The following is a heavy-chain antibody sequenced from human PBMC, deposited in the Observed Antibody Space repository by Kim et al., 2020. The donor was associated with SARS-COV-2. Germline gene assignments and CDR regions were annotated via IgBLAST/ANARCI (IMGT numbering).Heavy chain of an antibody. CDR2: VNPNGGGT. CDR3: VRERTGGFYDY. Sequence: ASVKVSCKASGYTFSDYLIQWVPQAPGQGLEWMGLVNPNGGGTNYLHKFRGRVTMTWDTSISTAYLELGGLTYDDTAIYYCVRERTGGFYDYWGQGVPVTVSS. J-gene: IGHJ4*02. D-gene: IGHD6-25*01. V-gene: IGHV1-2*07. CDR1: GYTFSDYL.